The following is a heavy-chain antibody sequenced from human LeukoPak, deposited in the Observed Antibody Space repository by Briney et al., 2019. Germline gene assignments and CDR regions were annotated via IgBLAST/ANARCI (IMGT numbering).Heavy chain of an antibody. V-gene: IGHV1-69*01. CDR3: ARAEGYCSSTSCYSLDY. CDR2: IIPIFGTA. CDR1: GGTFSSYA. J-gene: IGHJ4*02. D-gene: IGHD2-2*02. Sequence: SVKVSCKASGGTFSSYAISWVRQAPGQGLEWMEGIIPIFGTANYAQKFQGRVTITADESTSTDYMELSSLRSEDAAVYYCARAEGYCSSTSCYSLDYWGQGTLVTVSS.